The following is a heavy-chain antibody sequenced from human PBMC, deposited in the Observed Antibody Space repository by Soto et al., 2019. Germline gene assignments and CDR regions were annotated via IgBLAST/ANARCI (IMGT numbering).Heavy chain of an antibody. CDR2: IYYSGST. D-gene: IGHD3-10*01. CDR1: GGSISSYY. CDR3: AREAGFGEFLDY. V-gene: IGHV4-59*01. Sequence: SETLSLTCTVSGGSISSYYWSWIRQPPGKGLEWIGYIYYSGSTNYNPSLKSRVTISVDTSKNQFSLKLSSVTAADTAVYYCAREAGFGEFLDYWGQGTLVTVSS. J-gene: IGHJ4*02.